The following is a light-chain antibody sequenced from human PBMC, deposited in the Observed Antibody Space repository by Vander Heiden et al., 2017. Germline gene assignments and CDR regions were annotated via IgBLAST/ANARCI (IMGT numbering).Light chain of an antibody. CDR1: IRYVGPHNY. V-gene: IGLV2-8*01. Sequence: SALPQPPSASASLVQSVTISCTRTIRYVGPHNYVSWYQQHPGKVPKLLIFQVNKRPSGVPARFSGSKSGNMASLTVSGLQAEDEAAYYCSSYGGDDNVVVFGGGTNLTVL. CDR2: QVN. J-gene: IGLJ2*01. CDR3: SSYGGDDNVVV.